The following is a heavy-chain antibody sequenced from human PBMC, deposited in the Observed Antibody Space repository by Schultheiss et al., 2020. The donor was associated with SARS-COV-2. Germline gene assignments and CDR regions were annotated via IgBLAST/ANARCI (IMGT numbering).Heavy chain of an antibody. J-gene: IGHJ4*02. CDR2: IWYDGSNK. D-gene: IGHD6-19*01. V-gene: IGHV3-33*06. Sequence: GGSLRLSCAASGFTFSSYGMHWVRQAPGKGLEWVAVIWYDGSNKYYADSVKGRFTISRDNSKNTLYLQMNSLRVEDTAVYYCAKDLEYSSVGVDGDFDYWGQGTLVTVSS. CDR1: GFTFSSYG. CDR3: AKDLEYSSVGVDGDFDY.